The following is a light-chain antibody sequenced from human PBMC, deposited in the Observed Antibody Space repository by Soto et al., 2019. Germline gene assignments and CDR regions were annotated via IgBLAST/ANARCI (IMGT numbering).Light chain of an antibody. Sequence: DIQMTQSPSSLSASVGDRVTITCRASEDISNYLAWYKQKPGKVPKLLIYGASTLQSGVPSRFSGSGSGTDFTLTISRLQTEDVATYYCQNYNRAPWTFGQGTKVESK. CDR3: QNYNRAPWT. V-gene: IGKV1-27*01. CDR1: EDISNY. J-gene: IGKJ1*01. CDR2: GAS.